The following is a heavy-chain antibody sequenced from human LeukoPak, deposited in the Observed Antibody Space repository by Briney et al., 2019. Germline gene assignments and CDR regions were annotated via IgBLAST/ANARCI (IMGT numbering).Heavy chain of an antibody. CDR3: ASYGGNPRAFDY. CDR1: GFTFSSYE. V-gene: IGHV3-48*03. Sequence: GGSLRLSCAASGFTFSSYEMNWVRQAPGKGLEWVSYINSGGTSIYYADSVKGRFTISRDNAKNSLYLQMNSLRAEDTAVYYCASYGGNPRAFDYWGQGTLVTVSS. J-gene: IGHJ4*02. D-gene: IGHD4-23*01. CDR2: INSGGTSI.